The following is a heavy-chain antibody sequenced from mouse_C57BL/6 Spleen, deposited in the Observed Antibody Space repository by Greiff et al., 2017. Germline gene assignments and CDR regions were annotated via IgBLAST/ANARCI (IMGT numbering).Heavy chain of an antibody. CDR3: ARDRGLLRYFDV. CDR1: GFTFSDYY. V-gene: IGHV5-16*01. Sequence: EVKVEESEGGLVQPGSSMKLSCTASGFTFSDYYMAWVRQVPEKGLEWVANINYDGSSTYYLDSLKSRFIISRDNAKNILYLQMSSLKSEDTATYYCARDRGLLRYFDVWGTGTTVTVSS. J-gene: IGHJ1*03. CDR2: INYDGSST. D-gene: IGHD2-3*01.